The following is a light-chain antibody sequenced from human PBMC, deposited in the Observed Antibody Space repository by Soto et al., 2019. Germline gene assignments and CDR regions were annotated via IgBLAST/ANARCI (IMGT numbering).Light chain of an antibody. J-gene: IGLJ2*01. CDR1: SSDVGGYKY. V-gene: IGLV2-14*01. CDR2: EVG. Sequence: QSALTQPASVSGSPGQSITISCTGTSSDVGGYKYVSWYQQYPGKAPKLIIYEVGNRPSGVSNRFSGSKSGNTASLTISGLQAEDEADYYCGSYIRGRTLLGGGTKLTVL. CDR3: GSYIRGRTL.